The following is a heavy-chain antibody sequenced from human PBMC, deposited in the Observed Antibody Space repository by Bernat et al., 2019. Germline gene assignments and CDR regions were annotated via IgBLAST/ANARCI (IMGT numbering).Heavy chain of an antibody. J-gene: IGHJ3*02. V-gene: IGHV4-61*01. CDR1: GGSVSSGSYY. D-gene: IGHD4-17*01. CDR2: IYYSGST. Sequence: QVQLQESGPGLVKPSETLSLTCTVSGGSVSSGSYYWSWIRQPPGKGLEWIGYIYYSGSTNYNPSLKSRVTISVDTSKNQFSLKLSSVTAADTAMYYCASYDYGDYRAFDIWGQGTMVTVSS. CDR3: ASYDYGDYRAFDI.